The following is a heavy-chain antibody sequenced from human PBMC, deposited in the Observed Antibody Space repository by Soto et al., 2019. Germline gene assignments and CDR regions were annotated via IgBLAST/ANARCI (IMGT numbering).Heavy chain of an antibody. V-gene: IGHV3-11*05. CDR2: ISSSSSYT. D-gene: IGHD5-12*01. J-gene: IGHJ4*02. CDR1: GFTFSDYY. Sequence: QVQLVESGGGLVKPGGSLRLSCVASGFTFSDYYMSWIRQAPGKGLEWVSYISSSSSYTNYADSVKGRFTISRDNAKNSLYLQMNSLRAEDTAVHYCARDHHRYSGYDYVDYWGQGTLVTVSS. CDR3: ARDHHRYSGYDYVDY.